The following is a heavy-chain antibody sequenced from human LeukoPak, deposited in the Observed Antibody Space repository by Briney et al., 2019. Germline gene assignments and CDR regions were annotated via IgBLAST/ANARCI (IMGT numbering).Heavy chain of an antibody. J-gene: IGHJ3*02. CDR3: ARDSPVATNAFDI. D-gene: IGHD5-12*01. Sequence: PWETLSLTCTVSGGSISRYYWSWIRQPPGKGLEWIGYIYYSGSTNYNPSLKSRVTISVDRSKNQFSLKLSSVTAADTAVYYCARDSPVATNAFDIWGQGTMVTVSS. CDR2: IYYSGST. V-gene: IGHV4-59*01. CDR1: GGSISRYY.